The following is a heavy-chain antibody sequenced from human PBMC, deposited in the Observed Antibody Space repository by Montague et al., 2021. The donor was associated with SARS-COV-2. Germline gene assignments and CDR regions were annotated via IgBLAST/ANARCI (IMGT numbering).Heavy chain of an antibody. D-gene: IGHD2-2*01. Sequence: SETLSLTCTVSGYSISSGYYWGWIRRPPGKGLEWIGSIYHSGSTXYNPSLKSRVTISVDTSKNQFSLKLSSVTAADTAVYYCARPQDCSTTSCHFDYWGQGTLVTVSS. J-gene: IGHJ4*02. V-gene: IGHV4-38-2*02. CDR3: ARPQDCSTTSCHFDY. CDR1: GYSISSGYY. CDR2: IYHSGST.